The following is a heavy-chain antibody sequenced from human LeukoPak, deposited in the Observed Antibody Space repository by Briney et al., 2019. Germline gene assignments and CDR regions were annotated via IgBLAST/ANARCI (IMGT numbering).Heavy chain of an antibody. D-gene: IGHD6-6*01. CDR3: ARRRDPRKIAAPEPSPFDY. CDR2: IYYSGST. CDR1: GGSISSSSYY. V-gene: IGHV4-39*01. Sequence: PSETLSLTCTVSGGSISSSSYYWGWIRQPPGKGLEWIGSIYYSGSTYYNPSLKSRVTISVDTSKNQFSLKLSSVTAADTAVYYCARRRDPRKIAAPEPSPFDYWGQGTLVTVSS. J-gene: IGHJ4*02.